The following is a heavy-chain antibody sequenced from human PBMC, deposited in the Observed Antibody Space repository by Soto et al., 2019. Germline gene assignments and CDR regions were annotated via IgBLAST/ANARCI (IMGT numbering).Heavy chain of an antibody. CDR3: VRGDVFDI. CDR2: IYSAGST. V-gene: IGHV4-4*07. CDR1: GGSISGYF. J-gene: IGHJ3*02. Sequence: QLQLQESGPGLVKPSETLSLICTVSGGSISGYFWRWVRQPAGKGLEWIGRIYSAGSTNYNPSLKSRVTMSVDTSHNQFSLKLTSVTAADTAMYYCVRGDVFDIWGRGTMVTVSS. D-gene: IGHD3-16*01.